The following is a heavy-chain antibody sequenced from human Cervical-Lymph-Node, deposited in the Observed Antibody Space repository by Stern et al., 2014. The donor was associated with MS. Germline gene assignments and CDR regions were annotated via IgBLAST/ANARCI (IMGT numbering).Heavy chain of an antibody. D-gene: IGHD5-12*01. CDR3: VYGGFHSPFAN. J-gene: IGHJ4*02. V-gene: IGHV4-4*02. CDR2: ISHSGGN. CDR1: GGSFSSSNW. Sequence: QVQLQESGPGLVKPSGTLSLTCTVSGGSFSSSNWWSWVRQTPGKGLEWIGEISHSGGNTYTPSLKSRVTMSIDKSKGQVYLDVISVTAADTAVYYCVYGGFHSPFANRGQGKLVTVSS.